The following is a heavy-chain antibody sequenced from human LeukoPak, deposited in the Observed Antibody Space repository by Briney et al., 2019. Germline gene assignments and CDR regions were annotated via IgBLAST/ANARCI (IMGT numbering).Heavy chain of an antibody. V-gene: IGHV4-34*01. CDR1: GGSFSGCY. CDR2: INHSGST. D-gene: IGHD2-15*01. J-gene: IGHJ4*02. Sequence: SETLSLTCAVYGGSFSGCYWSWIRQPPGKGMEWIGEINHSGSTNYNPSLKSRVTISVDTSKNQFSLKLSSVTAADTAVYYCARARTRHCSGGSCSYFDYWGQGTLVTVSS. CDR3: ARARTRHCSGGSCSYFDY.